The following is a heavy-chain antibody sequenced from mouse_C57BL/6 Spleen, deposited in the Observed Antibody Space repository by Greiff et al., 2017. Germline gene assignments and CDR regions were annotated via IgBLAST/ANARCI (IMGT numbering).Heavy chain of an antibody. D-gene: IGHD2-3*01. V-gene: IGHV1-39*01. CDR3: ASRGGAYDGYYVDY. CDR1: GYSFTDYN. CDR2: INPNYGTT. Sequence: EVQLQQSGPELVKPGASVKISCKASGYSFTDYNMNWVKQSNGKSLEWIGVINPNYGTTSYNQQFKGKATLTVDQSSSTAYMQRNSLTSEGSAVYYCASRGGAYDGYYVDYWGQGTTLTVSS. J-gene: IGHJ2*01.